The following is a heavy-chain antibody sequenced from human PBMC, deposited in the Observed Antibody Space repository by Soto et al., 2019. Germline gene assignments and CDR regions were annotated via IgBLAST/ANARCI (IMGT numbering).Heavy chain of an antibody. V-gene: IGHV3-33*01. Sequence: GGSLRLSCAASGFTFSSYGMHWVRQAPGKGLEWVAVIWYDGSNKYYVDSVKGRFTISRDNSKNTLYLQMNSLRAEDTAVYYCARDTSVTRDMTTVTNWFDPWGQGTLVTVSS. J-gene: IGHJ5*02. CDR2: IWYDGSNK. CDR1: GFTFSSYG. CDR3: ARDTSVTRDMTTVTNWFDP. D-gene: IGHD4-17*01.